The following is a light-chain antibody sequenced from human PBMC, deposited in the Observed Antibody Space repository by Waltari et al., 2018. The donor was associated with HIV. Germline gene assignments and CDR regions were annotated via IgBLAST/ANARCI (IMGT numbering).Light chain of an antibody. J-gene: IGKJ3*01. CDR3: QQYGSSFT. V-gene: IGKV3-20*01. CDR2: GAS. Sequence: ELVLTQSPGTLSLSPGERATLSCRASQSVSSSYLAWYQQKPGQAPRPRIDGASSRATGIPDRFSGSGSGTDFTLTISRLEPEDFAVDYCQQYGSSFTFGPGTKVDIK. CDR1: QSVSSSY.